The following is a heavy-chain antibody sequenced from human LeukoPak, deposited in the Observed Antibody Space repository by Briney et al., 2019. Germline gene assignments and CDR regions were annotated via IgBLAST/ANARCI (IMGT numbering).Heavy chain of an antibody. V-gene: IGHV3-53*01. Sequence: GGSLRLSCAASGFTVSSNYMSWVRQAPGKGLEWVSVIYSGGSTYYADSVKGRFTISRDNSKNTLYLQMNSLRAEDTAVYYCAREGFIRGNGLYYYYYMDVWGKGTTVTVSS. CDR3: AREGFIRGNGLYYYYYMDV. CDR1: GFTVSSNY. CDR2: IYSGGST. J-gene: IGHJ6*03. D-gene: IGHD4-23*01.